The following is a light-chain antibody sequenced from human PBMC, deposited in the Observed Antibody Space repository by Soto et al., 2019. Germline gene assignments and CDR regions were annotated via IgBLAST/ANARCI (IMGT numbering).Light chain of an antibody. Sequence: QSVLTQPPSASGSPGQSVTISCTGTSSDVGDYNYVSWYQQHPGKAPKLMIYDVNKRPSGVPDRFSGSKSGNTASLTVAGLHAEDEADYYCSSYAGSNNYVVFGGGTKVTVL. V-gene: IGLV2-8*01. CDR3: SSYAGSNNYVV. CDR1: SSDVGDYNY. J-gene: IGLJ2*01. CDR2: DVN.